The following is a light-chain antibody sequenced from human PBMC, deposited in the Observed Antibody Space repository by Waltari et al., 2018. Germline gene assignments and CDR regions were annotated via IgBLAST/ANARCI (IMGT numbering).Light chain of an antibody. J-gene: IGLJ1*01. Sequence: QSALTQPASVSGSPGQSITISCTGASNNIGSYNSFYWYQQNPGQAPKLMIYEANKRPSGVSHRFSASRSGNTASLTISGLQAEDEADYYCCSYGGPSIYVFGNATRVTV. V-gene: IGLV2-23*01. CDR3: CSYGGPSIYV. CDR1: SNNIGSYNS. CDR2: EAN.